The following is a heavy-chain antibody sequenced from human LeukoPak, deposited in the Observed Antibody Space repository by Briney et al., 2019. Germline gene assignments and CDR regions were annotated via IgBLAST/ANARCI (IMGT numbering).Heavy chain of an antibody. CDR2: IRYDGSNK. D-gene: IGHD2-2*01. V-gene: IGHV3-30*02. Sequence: GGSLRLSCAASGFTFSSYGMHWVRQAPGKGLEWVAFIRYDGSNKYYADSVKGRFTISRDNSKNTLYLQMNSLRAEDTAVYYCAKDGHCSSTSCYNIFYYYYYMDVWGKGTTVTVSS. CDR1: GFTFSSYG. J-gene: IGHJ6*03. CDR3: AKDGHCSSTSCYNIFYYYYYMDV.